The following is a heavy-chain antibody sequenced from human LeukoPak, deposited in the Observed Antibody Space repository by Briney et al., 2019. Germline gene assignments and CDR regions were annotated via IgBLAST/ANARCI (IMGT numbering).Heavy chain of an antibody. J-gene: IGHJ4*02. CDR3: AKALRCYDRSSFDC. D-gene: IGHD3-22*01. CDR2: IGGSGGST. CDR1: GFTFSSYA. Sequence: GGSLRLSCAASGFTFSSYAMSWVRQAPGKGLEWVSGIGGSGGSTYYADSVKGRFTISRGNSKDTFFLQMNSLRAEDTAEYYCAKALRCYDRSSFDCWGQGTLVTVSS. V-gene: IGHV3-23*01.